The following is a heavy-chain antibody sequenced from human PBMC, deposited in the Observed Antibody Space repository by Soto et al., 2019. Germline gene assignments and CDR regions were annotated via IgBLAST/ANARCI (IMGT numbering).Heavy chain of an antibody. D-gene: IGHD3-3*01. CDR3: ARVRFLRGTYYYYYMDV. J-gene: IGHJ6*03. V-gene: IGHV4-31*03. CDR1: GGSISSGGYY. CDR2: IYYSGST. Sequence: PSETLSLTCTVSGGSISSGGYYWSWIRQHPGKGLEWIGYIYYSGSTYYNPSLKSRVTISVDTSKNQFSLKLSSVTAADTAVYYCARVRFLRGTYYYYYMDVWGKGTTVTVSS.